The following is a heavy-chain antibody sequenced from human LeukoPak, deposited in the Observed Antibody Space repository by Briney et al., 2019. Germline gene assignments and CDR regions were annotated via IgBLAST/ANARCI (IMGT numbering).Heavy chain of an antibody. V-gene: IGHV4-59*08. CDR2: IYYSGGT. CDR1: GGSISGYY. D-gene: IGHD3-22*01. Sequence: PSETLSLTCTVSGGSISGYYWSWIRQSPGKALEWIGYIYYSGGTSYSPSLKSRITISLDTSQNQFSLTLGSVTAADTAIYYCARLGSYDTIGYLFKQWGQGMLVTVSS. J-gene: IGHJ4*02. CDR3: ARLGSYDTIGYLFKQ.